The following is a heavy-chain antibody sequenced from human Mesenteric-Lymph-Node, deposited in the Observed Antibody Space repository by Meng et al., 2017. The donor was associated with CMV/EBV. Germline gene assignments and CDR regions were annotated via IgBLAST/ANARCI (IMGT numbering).Heavy chain of an antibody. CDR1: GGTFRNYA. D-gene: IGHD6-6*01. Sequence: SVKVSCKASGGTFRNYAISWVRQAPGQGLEWMGGIIPILGIANYAQKFQGRVTIIADKPTSTAYMELSSLRSEDTAVYYCARALPQEYSSSSIYYGMDVWGQGTTVTVSS. J-gene: IGHJ6*02. CDR2: IIPILGIA. CDR3: ARALPQEYSSSSIYYGMDV. V-gene: IGHV1-69*10.